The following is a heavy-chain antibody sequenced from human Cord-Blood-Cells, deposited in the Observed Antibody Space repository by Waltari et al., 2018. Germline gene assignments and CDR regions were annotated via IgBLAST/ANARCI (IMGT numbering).Heavy chain of an antibody. CDR1: GFTFSSYW. CDR2: CNRDGGST. J-gene: IGHJ4*02. D-gene: IGHD6-13*01. CDR3: ARVHSSSWYYFDY. Sequence: EVQLVESGGGLVQPGGSLRLSCAASGFTFSSYWMHWVRQAPGKGLVWVSRCNRDGGSTSYADSVKGRFTISRDNAKNTLYLQMNSLRAEDTAVYYCARVHSSSWYYFDYWGQGTLVTVSS. V-gene: IGHV3-74*01.